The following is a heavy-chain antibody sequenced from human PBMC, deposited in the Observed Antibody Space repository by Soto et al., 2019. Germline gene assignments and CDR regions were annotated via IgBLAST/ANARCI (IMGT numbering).Heavy chain of an antibody. CDR3: ASSRPYSGRYYDIHGAFDI. V-gene: IGHV5-51*01. CDR2: IYPGDSDT. D-gene: IGHD1-26*01. CDR1: GYSFTSYW. Sequence: GESLKISCKGSGYSFTSYWIGWVRQMPGKGLEWMGIIYPGDSDTRYSPSFQGQVTISADKSISTAYLQWSSLKASDTAMYYCASSRPYSGRYYDIHGAFDIWGQGTMVTVSS. J-gene: IGHJ3*02.